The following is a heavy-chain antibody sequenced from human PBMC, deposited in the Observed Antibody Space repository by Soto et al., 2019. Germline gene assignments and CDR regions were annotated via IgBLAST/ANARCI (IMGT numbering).Heavy chain of an antibody. CDR1: GDSISSSSYY. Sequence: SETLSLTCTVSGDSISSSSYYWGWIRQPPGKGLEWIGTIHSGGTTYYNPSLKSRVAIFVDTSKNEFSLNLNSVTAADTAVYYCARHRTPRFGADYFDYWGQGMLVTVAS. V-gene: IGHV4-39*01. CDR3: ARHRTPRFGADYFDY. J-gene: IGHJ4*02. D-gene: IGHD1-26*01. CDR2: IHSGGTT.